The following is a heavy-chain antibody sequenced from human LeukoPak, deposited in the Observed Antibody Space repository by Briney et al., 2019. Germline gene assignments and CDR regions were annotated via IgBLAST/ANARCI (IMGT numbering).Heavy chain of an antibody. CDR1: GFTFSAYG. V-gene: IGHV3-33*06. CDR2: IWYDETNK. J-gene: IGHJ5*02. Sequence: GGSLRLSCAASGFTFSAYGMHWVRQAPGKGLEWVAIIWYDETNKYYTDSVKGRFTISRDNSKNTLYLQMNSLRAEDTAVYYCAKKAGNDYGDQNWFDPWGQGTLVTVSS. CDR3: AKKAGNDYGDQNWFDP. D-gene: IGHD4-17*01.